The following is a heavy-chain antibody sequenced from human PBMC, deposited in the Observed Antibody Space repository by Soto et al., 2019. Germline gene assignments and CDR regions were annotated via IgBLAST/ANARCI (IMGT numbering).Heavy chain of an antibody. CDR3: ARQGSNGAYYYYGMDV. V-gene: IGHV5-51*01. CDR2: IYPGDSDA. J-gene: IGHJ6*02. CDR1: GYRFSSYW. D-gene: IGHD3-16*01. Sequence: GESLKISCKGSGYRFSSYWIAWVRQMPGKGLEWMGIIYPGDSDARYSPSFEGQVTISADKSNSTAYLQWSSLKASDTAMYYCARQGSNGAYYYYGMDVWGQGTTVTVSS.